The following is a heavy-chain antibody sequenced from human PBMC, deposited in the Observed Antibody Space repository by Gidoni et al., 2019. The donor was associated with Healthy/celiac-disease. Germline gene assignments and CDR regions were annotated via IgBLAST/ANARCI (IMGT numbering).Heavy chain of an antibody. CDR1: GYTFTSYG. CDR3: ARDLSDSSGWWRWYYGMDV. V-gene: IGHV1-18*01. D-gene: IGHD6-19*01. CDR2: ISAYNGNT. J-gene: IGHJ6*02. Sequence: QVQLVQSGAEVKKPGASVKVSCQASGYTFTSYGISWVRQAPGQGLEWMGWISAYNGNTNYAQKLQGRVTMTTDTSTSTAYMELRSLRSDDTAVYYCARDLSDSSGWWRWYYGMDVWGQGTTVTVSS.